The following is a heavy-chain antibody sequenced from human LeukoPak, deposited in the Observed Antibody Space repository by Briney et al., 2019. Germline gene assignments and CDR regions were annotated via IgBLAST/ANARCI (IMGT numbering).Heavy chain of an antibody. J-gene: IGHJ6*02. CDR2: INHSGST. CDR1: GGSFSGYY. D-gene: IGHD2-2*01. V-gene: IGHV4-34*01. CDR3: ARVCSSTSCYYYYYGMDV. Sequence: SETLSLTCAVYGGSFSGYYWSWIRQPPGKGLEWIGEINHSGSTNYNPSLKSRVTISVDTSKNQFSLKLSSVTAADTAVYYCARVCSSTSCYYYYYGMDVWGQGTTVTVSS.